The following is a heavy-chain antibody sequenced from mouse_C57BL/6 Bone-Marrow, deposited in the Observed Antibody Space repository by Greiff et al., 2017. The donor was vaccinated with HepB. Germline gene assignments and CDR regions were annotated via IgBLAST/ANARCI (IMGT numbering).Heavy chain of an antibody. J-gene: IGHJ4*01. CDR3: ARDGWLRRDWDAMDY. CDR2: INPYNGGT. V-gene: IGHV1-19*01. D-gene: IGHD2-2*01. CDR1: GYTFTDYY. Sequence: VQLQQSGPVLVKPGASVKMSCKASGYTFTDYYMNWVKQSHGKSLEWIGVINPYNGGTSYNQKFKGKATLTVDKSSSTAYMELNSLTSEDSAVYYCARDGWLRRDWDAMDYWGQGTSVTVSS.